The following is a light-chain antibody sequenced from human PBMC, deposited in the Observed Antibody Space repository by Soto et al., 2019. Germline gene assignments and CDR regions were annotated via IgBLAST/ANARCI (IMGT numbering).Light chain of an antibody. CDR1: SSDVGSYNL. CDR2: EVS. CDR3: CSYAGGSTTYV. J-gene: IGLJ1*01. V-gene: IGLV2-23*02. Sequence: QSALTQPASVSGSPGQSITISCTGTSSDVGSYNLVSWYQQHPGKAPKLMIYEVSKRPSGVSNRFSGSKSGNTASLTISGLQDEDEADYYFCSYAGGSTTYVFGTGTKLTVL.